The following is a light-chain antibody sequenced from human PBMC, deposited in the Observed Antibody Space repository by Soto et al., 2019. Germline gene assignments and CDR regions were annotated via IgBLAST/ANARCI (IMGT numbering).Light chain of an antibody. J-gene: IGKJ1*01. CDR3: QQYDSSPTT. Sequence: EIGFTQSPGTLSFSPGKRATLSCWASQSVHSSHLAWYQQRPGQPPRLLIYGASSRATGIPDRFSGSGSGTVFTLTISRLEPEDFAVYFCQQYDSSPTTFGQGTKVDIK. V-gene: IGKV3-20*01. CDR1: QSVHSSH. CDR2: GAS.